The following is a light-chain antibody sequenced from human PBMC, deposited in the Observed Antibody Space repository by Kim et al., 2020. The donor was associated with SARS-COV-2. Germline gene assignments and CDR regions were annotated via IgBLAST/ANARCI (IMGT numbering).Light chain of an antibody. J-gene: IGKJ4*01. V-gene: IGKV3-15*01. CDR2: DAS. CDR1: QNVYRN. Sequence: EIVMTQSPATLSVSPGERATLSCRASQNVYRNLAFYQQKPGQAPRLLIYDASTRATGIPERFSGSGSGTDFTLTISSLQSEDVAIYYCQQYEDWPLTFGGGTKVEIK. CDR3: QQYEDWPLT.